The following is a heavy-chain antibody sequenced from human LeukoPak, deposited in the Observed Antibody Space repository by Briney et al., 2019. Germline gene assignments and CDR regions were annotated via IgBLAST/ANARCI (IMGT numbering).Heavy chain of an antibody. V-gene: IGHV1-24*01. J-gene: IGHJ5*02. CDR1: GYTLTELS. D-gene: IGHD2-15*01. CDR3: ATVVAATNWFDP. Sequence: ASVKVSCKVSGYTLTELSMHWVRQAPGNGLEWMGGFDPEDGETIYAQKFQGRVTMTEDTSTDTAYMELSSLRSEDTAVYYCATVVAATNWFDPWGQGTLVTVSS. CDR2: FDPEDGET.